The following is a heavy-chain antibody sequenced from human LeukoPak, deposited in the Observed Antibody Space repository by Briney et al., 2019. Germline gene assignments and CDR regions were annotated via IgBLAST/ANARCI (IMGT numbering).Heavy chain of an antibody. J-gene: IGHJ6*03. CDR2: ISSSGSTI. CDR1: GFTFSDYY. Sequence: GGSLRLSCAASGFTFSDYYMSWIRQAPGKGLEWVSYISSSGSTIYYADSVKGRFTISRDNAKNSLYLQMNSLRAEDTAVYYCAREVSYGSGSYYQKPYYYYYYMDVWGKGTTVTISS. CDR3: AREVSYGSGSYYQKPYYYYYYMDV. V-gene: IGHV3-11*01. D-gene: IGHD3-10*01.